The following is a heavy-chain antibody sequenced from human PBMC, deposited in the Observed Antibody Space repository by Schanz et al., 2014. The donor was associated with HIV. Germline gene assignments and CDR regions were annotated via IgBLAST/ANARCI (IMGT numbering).Heavy chain of an antibody. D-gene: IGHD3-22*01. CDR2: ISESGGRT. V-gene: IGHV3-23*01. CDR3: AKPEYDSRGNSQSHFDY. CDR1: GFNFNNYA. Sequence: QLLESGGGLVQPGGSLRLSCAASGFNFNNYAMTWVRQAPGKGLEWVSSISESGGRTYYADSVNGRFTISRDNSKNTLYLQMTTLRIDDTAVYYCAKPEYDSRGNSQSHFDYWGQGTLVTVSS. J-gene: IGHJ4*02.